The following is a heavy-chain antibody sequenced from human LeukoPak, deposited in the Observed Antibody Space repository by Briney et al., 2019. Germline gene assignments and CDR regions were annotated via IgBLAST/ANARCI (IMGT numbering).Heavy chain of an antibody. D-gene: IGHD6-13*01. CDR2: IRYDGSNK. CDR3: AKDLNSSSWYRGLDYFDY. CDR1: GFTFSSYG. V-gene: IGHV3-30*02. J-gene: IGHJ4*02. Sequence: GGSLRLSCAASGFTFSSYGMHWVRQAPGKGLEWVAFIRYDGSNKYYADSVKGRFTISRDNSKNTLYLQINSLRAEDTAVYYCAKDLNSSSWYRGLDYFDYWGQGTLVTVSS.